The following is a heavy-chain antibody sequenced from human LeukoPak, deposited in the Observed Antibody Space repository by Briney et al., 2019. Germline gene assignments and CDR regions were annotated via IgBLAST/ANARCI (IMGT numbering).Heavy chain of an antibody. J-gene: IGHJ5*02. CDR2: MNPNSGNT. Sequence: ASVKVSCKASGYTFTSYDINWVRQATGQGLEWMGWMNPNSGNTGYAQKFQGRVTMARNTSISTAYMELSSLRSEDTAVYYCARGMYRNPLRFDPWGQGTLVTVSS. CDR1: GYTFTSYD. CDR3: ARGMYRNPLRFDP. D-gene: IGHD2-2*01. V-gene: IGHV1-8*01.